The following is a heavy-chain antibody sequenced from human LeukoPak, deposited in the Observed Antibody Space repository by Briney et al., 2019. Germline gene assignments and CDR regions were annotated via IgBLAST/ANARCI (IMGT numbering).Heavy chain of an antibody. D-gene: IGHD3-3*01. CDR3: ARYTLDFTDAIDY. CDR2: INPSSGDT. V-gene: IGHV1-2*02. CDR1: GYAFSDYY. J-gene: IGHJ4*02. Sequence: SVKVSCKAFGYAFSDYYMHWVRQAPGQGLEWVGWINPSSGDTKYAQKFQGRVTMTSDTSISTVYMELSRLRSDDTAVYYCARYTLDFTDAIDYWGQGTLVTVSS.